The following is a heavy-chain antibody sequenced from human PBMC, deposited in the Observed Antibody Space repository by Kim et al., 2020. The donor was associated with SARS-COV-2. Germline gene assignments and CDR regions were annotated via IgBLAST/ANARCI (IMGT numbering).Heavy chain of an antibody. V-gene: IGHV4-59*01. Sequence: NPSLKSRVTISVDTSKNQFSLKLSSVTAADTAVYYCAREDTVPFGDAFDIWGQGTMVTVSS. J-gene: IGHJ3*02. CDR3: AREDTVPFGDAFDI. D-gene: IGHD4-17*01.